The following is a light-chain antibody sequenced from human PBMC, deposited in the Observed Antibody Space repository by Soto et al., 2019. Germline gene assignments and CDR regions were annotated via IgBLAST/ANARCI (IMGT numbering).Light chain of an antibody. V-gene: IGLV1-40*01. CDR1: SSNIGAGYD. CDR3: QSYDSSLSGYV. Sequence: QSVLTQPPSVSGAPGQRVTISCTGSSSNIGAGYDVHWYQQLPGTAPKLLIHNNNNRPSGVPDRFSGSKSGTSASLAITGLQAEDEADYYCQSYDSSLSGYVFGSGTKVTVL. CDR2: NNN. J-gene: IGLJ1*01.